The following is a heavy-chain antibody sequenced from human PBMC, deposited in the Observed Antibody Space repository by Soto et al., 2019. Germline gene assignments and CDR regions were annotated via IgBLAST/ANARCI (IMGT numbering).Heavy chain of an antibody. J-gene: IGHJ4*02. CDR1: GGTFSSYA. Sequence: ASVKVSCQASGGTFSSYAISWVRQAPGQGLEWMGGIIPIFGTANYAQKFQGRVTITADESTSTAYMELSSLRSEDTAVYYCARDGTYYYDSSGYYFDYWGQGTLVTVSS. CDR2: IIPIFGTA. D-gene: IGHD3-22*01. CDR3: ARDGTYYYDSSGYYFDY. V-gene: IGHV1-69*13.